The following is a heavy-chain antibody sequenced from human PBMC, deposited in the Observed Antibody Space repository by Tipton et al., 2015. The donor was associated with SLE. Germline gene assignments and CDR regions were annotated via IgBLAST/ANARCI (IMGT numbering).Heavy chain of an antibody. J-gene: IGHJ4*02. D-gene: IGHD3-16*01. V-gene: IGHV3-30*02. CDR2: FRADGSNK. Sequence: SLRLSCAASGFTSSGYAMHWVRQAPGKGLEWVAFFRADGSNKDYADSVKGRFTISRDNSKNTLYLQMNRLRVEDTAVYYCAGGTGAYFDHWGQGTLVTVSS. CDR1: GFTSSGYA. CDR3: AGGTGAYFDH.